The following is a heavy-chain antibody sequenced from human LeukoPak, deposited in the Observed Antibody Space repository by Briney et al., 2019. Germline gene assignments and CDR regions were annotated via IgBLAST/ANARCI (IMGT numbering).Heavy chain of an antibody. CDR3: GQDPNGNYIGAFDF. J-gene: IGHJ3*01. V-gene: IGHV3-23*01. Sequence: GGSLRLSCAASGLIFHNYALVWIRRAPGKGPEWVSAILGGGGTFYADAVKGRFTISRDNSKNTLYLQMNSLRAEDTATYYCGQDPNGNYIGAFDFWGRGTMVTVSS. D-gene: IGHD4-17*01. CDR1: GLIFHNYA. CDR2: ILGGGGT.